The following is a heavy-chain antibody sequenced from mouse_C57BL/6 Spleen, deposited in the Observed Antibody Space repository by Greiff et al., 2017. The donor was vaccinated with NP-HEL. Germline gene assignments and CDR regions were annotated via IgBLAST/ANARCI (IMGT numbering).Heavy chain of an antibody. D-gene: IGHD1-1*01. CDR1: GHTFTSYT. CDR2: INPSSGYT. V-gene: IGHV1-4*01. CDR3: ARSYYGSSYWFAY. J-gene: IGHJ3*01. Sequence: VKVVESGAELARPGASVKMSCKASGHTFTSYTMHWVKQRPGQGLEWIGYINPSSGYTKYNQKFKDKATLTADKSSSTAYMQLSSLTSEDSAVYYCARSYYGSSYWFAYWGQGTLVTVSA.